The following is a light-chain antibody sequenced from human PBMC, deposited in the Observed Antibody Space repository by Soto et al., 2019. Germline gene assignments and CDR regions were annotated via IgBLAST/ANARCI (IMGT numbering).Light chain of an antibody. CDR3: VVYVGRGILV. Sequence: QTVVTQEPSLSVSPGGTVTLTCGLSSGSVSSTYFPSWYQQTPGQAPRTLMYSTNTRSSGVPDRFSGSILGNKAALTITGAQADDESDYYCVVYVGRGILVFGGGTKLTVL. J-gene: IGLJ2*01. CDR2: STN. V-gene: IGLV8-61*01. CDR1: SGSVSSTYF.